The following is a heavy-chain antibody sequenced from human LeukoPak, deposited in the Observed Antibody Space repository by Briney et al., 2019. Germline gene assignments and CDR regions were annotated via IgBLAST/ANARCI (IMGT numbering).Heavy chain of an antibody. V-gene: IGHV4-59*02. CDR1: GGSVSGYY. D-gene: IGHD2-15*01. CDR2: VYYSGST. Sequence: SETLSLTCVVSGGSVSGYYWGWIRQPPGRGLEWIGYVYYSGSTNYNPSFKSRITISVDTSRNQFSLQPSSVTAADTAVYYCARIHRYCSGGACYVLDNWGQGTLVAVSS. J-gene: IGHJ4*02. CDR3: ARIHRYCSGGACYVLDN.